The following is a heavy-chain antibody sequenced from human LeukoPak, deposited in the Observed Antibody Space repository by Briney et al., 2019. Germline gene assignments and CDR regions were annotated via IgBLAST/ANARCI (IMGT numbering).Heavy chain of an antibody. D-gene: IGHD7-27*01. V-gene: IGHV1-2*02. Sequence: ASVKVSCTASGYTFNDYYMHWVRQAPGQGLEWVGWIKPISGGTDYAQKFQGRVTMTRDTSITTAYMELSRLRSDDTAVYYCARDRGRNWGSDYWGKGPLVTVSP. CDR1: GYTFNDYY. CDR3: ARDRGRNWGSDY. J-gene: IGHJ4*02. CDR2: IKPISGGT.